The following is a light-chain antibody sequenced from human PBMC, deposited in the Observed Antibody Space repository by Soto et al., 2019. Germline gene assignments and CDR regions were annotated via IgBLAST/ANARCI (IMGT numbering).Light chain of an antibody. CDR3: CSYAGSSTWV. CDR2: EVS. J-gene: IGLJ3*02. CDR1: SSDVGSYNL. Sequence: QSALTQPASVSGSPGQSITLSCTGTSSDVGSYNLVSWYQQHPGKAPKLMIYEVSKRPSGVSNRFSGSKSGNTASLTISGLQADDEADYYCCSYAGSSTWVFGGGTKVTVL. V-gene: IGLV2-23*02.